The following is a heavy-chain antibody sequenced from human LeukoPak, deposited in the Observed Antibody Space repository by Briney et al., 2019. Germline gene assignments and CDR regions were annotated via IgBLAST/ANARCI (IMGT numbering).Heavy chain of an antibody. V-gene: IGHV3-23*01. Sequence: GGSVRLSCAVSGITLSNYGMTWVRQAPGKGLEWVAGIGGSGGSTYYADSVEGRFTISRDNSKNTLYLQMNSLRAEDTAVYYCAKSLQIAAAGSPNDAFDIWGQGTMVTVSS. D-gene: IGHD6-13*01. CDR3: AKSLQIAAAGSPNDAFDI. J-gene: IGHJ3*02. CDR1: GITLSNYG. CDR2: IGGSGGST.